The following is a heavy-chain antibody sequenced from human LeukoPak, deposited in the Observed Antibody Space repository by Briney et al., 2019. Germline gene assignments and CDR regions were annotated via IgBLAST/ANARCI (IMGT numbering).Heavy chain of an antibody. D-gene: IGHD5-24*01. CDR1: GFTFDDYA. V-gene: IGHV3-9*01. CDR2: ISWNSGSI. CDR3: AKDMGDGYNFDYYYGMDV. Sequence: GGSLRLSCAASGFTFDDYAMHWVRQAPGKGLEWVSGISWNSGSIGYADSVKGRFTISRDNAKNSLYLQMNSLRAEDTALYYCAKDMGDGYNFDYYYGMDVWGQGTTVTVSS. J-gene: IGHJ6*02.